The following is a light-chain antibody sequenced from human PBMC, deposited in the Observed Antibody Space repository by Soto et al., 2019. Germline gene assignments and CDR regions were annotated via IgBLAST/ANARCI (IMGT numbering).Light chain of an antibody. J-gene: IGKJ2*01. V-gene: IGKV1-5*01. CDR3: QQYNSYSYT. CDR2: DAS. Sequence: EIQMTQSPSTLSASVGDRVTITCRASQSISSWLAWYQQKPGKAPKFLIYDASTLDSGVPSRFSGSGSGTEFTLTISSLQPDDFATYYCQQYNSYSYTFGEGTKLEIK. CDR1: QSISSW.